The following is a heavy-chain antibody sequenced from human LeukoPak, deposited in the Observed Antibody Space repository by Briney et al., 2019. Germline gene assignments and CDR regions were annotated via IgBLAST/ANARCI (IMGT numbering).Heavy chain of an antibody. D-gene: IGHD2-15*01. CDR3: ARHDRRISWFDP. Sequence: SETLPLTCAVYGGSFSGYYWSWIRQPPGKGLEWIGEINHSGSTNYNPSLKSRVTISVDTSKNQFSLKLSSVTAADTAVYYCARHDRRISWFDPWGQGTLVTVSS. CDR2: INHSGST. V-gene: IGHV4-34*01. J-gene: IGHJ5*02. CDR1: GGSFSGYY.